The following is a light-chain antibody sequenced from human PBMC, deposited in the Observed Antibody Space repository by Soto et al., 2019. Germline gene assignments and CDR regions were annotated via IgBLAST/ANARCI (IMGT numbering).Light chain of an antibody. CDR1: QGISSN. J-gene: IGKJ4*01. Sequence: DIQLTQSPSFLSASVGDRVTITCRASQGISSNLAWYQQKPGKAPKLLIYAASTLHSGVPSRFSGSGSGTEFTLAISCLQPEDFATYYCQQFNGSPLTFGGGTNVEIK. CDR2: AAS. CDR3: QQFNGSPLT. V-gene: IGKV1-9*01.